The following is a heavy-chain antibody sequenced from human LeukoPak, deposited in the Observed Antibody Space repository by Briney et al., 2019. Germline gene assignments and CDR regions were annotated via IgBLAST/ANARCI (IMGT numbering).Heavy chain of an antibody. Sequence: PVKVSCKASGGTFSSYAISWVRQAPGQGLEWMGRIIPILGIANYAQKFQGRVTITADKSTSTAYMELSSLRSEDTAVYYCARAPGERGWWFDPWGQGTLVTVSS. D-gene: IGHD1-1*01. V-gene: IGHV1-69*04. CDR1: GGTFSSYA. CDR3: ARAPGERGWWFDP. J-gene: IGHJ5*02. CDR2: IIPILGIA.